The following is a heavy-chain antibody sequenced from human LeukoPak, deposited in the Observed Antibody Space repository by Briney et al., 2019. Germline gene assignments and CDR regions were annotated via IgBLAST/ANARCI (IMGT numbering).Heavy chain of an antibody. CDR2: IIPILGIA. Sequence: SVKVSCKASGGTFSSYAISWVRQAPGQGLEWMGRIIPILGIANYAQKFQGRVTITADKSTSTAYMELSSLRSEDTAVYYCARDLGYHDSSGYAHYYYYYGMDVWGQGTTVTVSS. J-gene: IGHJ6*02. V-gene: IGHV1-69*04. D-gene: IGHD3-22*01. CDR3: ARDLGYHDSSGYAHYYYYYGMDV. CDR1: GGTFSSYA.